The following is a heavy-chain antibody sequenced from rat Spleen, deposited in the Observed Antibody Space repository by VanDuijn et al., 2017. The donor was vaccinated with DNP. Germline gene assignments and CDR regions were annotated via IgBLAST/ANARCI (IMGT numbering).Heavy chain of an antibody. J-gene: IGHJ3*01. Sequence: EVQLVESGGGLLQPGRSLKLSCAVSGFSFSNYDMAWVRQAPSRGLEWVAIISTTGGKTDYRDSVKGRFTVSRDNARSTLYLQMNSLRSEDTATYYCTELPSYYEAWFAYWGHGALVTVSS. CDR3: TELPSYYEAWFAY. V-gene: IGHV5-25*01. D-gene: IGHD1-1*01. CDR2: ISTTGGKT. CDR1: GFSFSNYD.